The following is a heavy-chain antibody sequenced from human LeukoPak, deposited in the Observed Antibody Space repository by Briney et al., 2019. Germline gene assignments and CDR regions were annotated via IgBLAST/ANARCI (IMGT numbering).Heavy chain of an antibody. CDR3: AREFTYYYDSCGYFNY. V-gene: IGHV3-48*01. D-gene: IGHD3-22*01. Sequence: PGGSLRLSCAASGFTFSSHSMSWVRRAPGEGLEWIAYASSSGATIFYADSVRGRFTISRDTAKSSLYLQMSSLRVEDTAIYYCAREFTYYYDSCGYFNYWGRGTLVTVSS. CDR1: GFTFSSHS. CDR2: ASSSGATI. J-gene: IGHJ4*02.